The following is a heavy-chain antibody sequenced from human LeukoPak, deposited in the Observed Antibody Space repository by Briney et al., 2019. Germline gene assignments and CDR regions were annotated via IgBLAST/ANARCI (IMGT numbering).Heavy chain of an antibody. CDR2: VNGYNDDT. D-gene: IGHD3-10*01. J-gene: IGHJ4*02. CDR3: AKGKSPLDY. Sequence: ASVKVSCKTSGCRFSSQSITWVRQAPGQGLEWMGWVNGYNDDTHYAQRLQGRITMTTDTSTSTAFLELRSLTSDDSAVYYCAKGKSPLDYWGQGTLVAVSS. V-gene: IGHV1-18*01. CDR1: GCRFSSQS.